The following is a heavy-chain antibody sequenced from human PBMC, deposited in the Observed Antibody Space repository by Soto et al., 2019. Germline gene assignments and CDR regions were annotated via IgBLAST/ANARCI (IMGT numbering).Heavy chain of an antibody. Sequence: EVQLLDSGGGLVQPGGSLGPSCAASGFTFSNYAMTWVRQAPGQGREWVSVISGNSGTTYYADSVMGRFTISRDNSKNTLYLQMNSLRAEDTAVYYCAKGPLGVERPNYYFDYWGQGTLVTVSS. CDR1: GFTFSNYA. CDR2: ISGNSGTT. CDR3: AKGPLGVERPNYYFDY. V-gene: IGHV3-23*01. J-gene: IGHJ4*02. D-gene: IGHD2-15*01.